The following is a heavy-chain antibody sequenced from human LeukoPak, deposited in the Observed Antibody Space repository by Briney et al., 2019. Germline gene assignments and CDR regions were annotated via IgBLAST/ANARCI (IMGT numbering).Heavy chain of an antibody. D-gene: IGHD1-20*01. CDR2: ISWNSGSI. Sequence: PGGSLRLSCAASGFTFDDYAMHWVRHAPGKGLEWVSGISWNSGSIGYADSVRGRFTISRDNAKNSLYLQMNSLRAEDTAVYYCANSNWSPFDHWGQGTLVTVSS. CDR3: ANSNWSPFDH. CDR1: GFTFDDYA. V-gene: IGHV3-9*01. J-gene: IGHJ4*02.